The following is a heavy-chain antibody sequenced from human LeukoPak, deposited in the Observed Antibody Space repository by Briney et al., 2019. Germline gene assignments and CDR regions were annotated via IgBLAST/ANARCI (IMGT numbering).Heavy chain of an antibody. CDR3: ARDRHSGYEDPGVFDY. J-gene: IGHJ4*02. D-gene: IGHD5-12*01. Sequence: ASVKVSCKASGYTFTSHYMHWVRQAPGQGLEWMGGIIPIFGTANYAQKFQGRVTITADESTSTAYMELSSLRSEDTAVYYCARDRHSGYEDPGVFDYWGQGTLVTVSS. V-gene: IGHV1-69*13. CDR1: GYTFTSHY. CDR2: IIPIFGTA.